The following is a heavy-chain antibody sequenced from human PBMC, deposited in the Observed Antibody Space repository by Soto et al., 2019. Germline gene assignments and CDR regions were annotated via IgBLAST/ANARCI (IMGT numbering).Heavy chain of an antibody. CDR2: IYPGDSDT. V-gene: IGHV5-51*01. D-gene: IGHD3-10*01. CDR3: ARKFAPEFFDS. CDR1: GYTFSTYW. J-gene: IGHJ4*02. Sequence: PXESLKISCKGSGYTFSTYWIAWVRQMPGKGLEWMGIIYPGDSDTKYSPAFQGQVTISADKSINTAYLQWTSLEASDTAMYYCARKFAPEFFDSSGQGTLVTVSS.